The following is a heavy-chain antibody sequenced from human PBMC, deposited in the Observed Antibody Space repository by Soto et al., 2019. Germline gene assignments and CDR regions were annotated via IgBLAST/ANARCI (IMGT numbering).Heavy chain of an antibody. D-gene: IGHD3-3*01. CDR1: GFTFSSYW. Sequence: GGSLRLSCAASGFTFSSYWMSWVRQAPGKGLEWVANIKQDGSEKYYVDSVKDRFTISRDNAKNSLELQMNSLRAEDTAVYYCARERSYYDFWSEFYDYYGMDVWGQGTTVTVSS. CDR3: ARERSYYDFWSEFYDYYGMDV. CDR2: IKQDGSEK. J-gene: IGHJ6*02. V-gene: IGHV3-7*01.